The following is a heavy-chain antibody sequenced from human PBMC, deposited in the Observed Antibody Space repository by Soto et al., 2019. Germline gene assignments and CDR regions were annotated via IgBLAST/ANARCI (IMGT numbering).Heavy chain of an antibody. D-gene: IGHD3-10*01. CDR3: ARMHYFGSGKPNDY. CDR2: IYYSGST. J-gene: IGHJ4*01. CDR1: GGSISTYY. Sequence: LSLTCTVSGGSISTYYCSWIRQPPGKGLEWIGYIYYSGSTNYNPSLKSRITISVDTSKNQFSLNLISVTAADTAVYYCARMHYFGSGKPNDYWGQGTLVTVSS. V-gene: IGHV4-59*08.